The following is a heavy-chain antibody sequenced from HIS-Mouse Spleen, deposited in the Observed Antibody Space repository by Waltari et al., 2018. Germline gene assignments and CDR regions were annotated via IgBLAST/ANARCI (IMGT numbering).Heavy chain of an antibody. CDR1: GFTCSSYC. CDR3: ARDAAVTYFDY. Sequence: EVQLVESGGGLVQPGGSLRLSGAASGFTCSSYCMHWVRQAPGKGLVWVSRINSDGSSTSYADSVKGRFTISRDNAKNTLYLQMNSLRAEDTAVYYCARDAAVTYFDYWGQGTLVTVSS. J-gene: IGHJ4*02. CDR2: INSDGSST. V-gene: IGHV3-74*01. D-gene: IGHD4-17*01.